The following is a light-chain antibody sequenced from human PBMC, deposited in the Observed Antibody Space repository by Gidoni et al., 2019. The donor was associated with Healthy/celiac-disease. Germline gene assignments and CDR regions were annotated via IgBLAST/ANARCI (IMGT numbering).Light chain of an antibody. CDR3: MQALQFT. V-gene: IGKV2-28*01. J-gene: IGKJ3*01. CDR1: QSLLHSNGYNY. Sequence: DSVMTQSPLSLPVTPGEPASISCRSSQSLLHSNGYNYLDWYLQKPGQSPQLLIYLGSNRASGVPDRFSGSGSGTDFTLKISRVEAEDVGVYYCMQALQFTFGPGTKVDIK. CDR2: LGS.